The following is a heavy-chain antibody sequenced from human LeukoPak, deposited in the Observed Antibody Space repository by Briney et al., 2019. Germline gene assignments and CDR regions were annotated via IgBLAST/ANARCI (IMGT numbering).Heavy chain of an antibody. J-gene: IGHJ6*03. CDR2: INPNSGGT. CDR3: AIGLGDYYYYMDV. D-gene: IGHD3-16*01. CDR1: GYTFTGYY. Sequence: VASVKVSRKASGYTFTGYYMHWVRQAPGQGLEWMGWINPNSGGTNYAQKFQGRVTMTRDTSISTAYMELSRLRSDDTAVYYCAIGLGDYYYYMDVWGKGTTVTVSS. V-gene: IGHV1-2*02.